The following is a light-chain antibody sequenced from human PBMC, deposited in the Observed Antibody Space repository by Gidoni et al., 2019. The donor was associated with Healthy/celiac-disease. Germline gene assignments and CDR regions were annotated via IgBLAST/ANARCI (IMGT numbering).Light chain of an antibody. V-gene: IGKV1-8*01. CDR1: QGISSY. CDR3: QQYYSYPWT. CDR2: AAS. J-gene: IGKJ1*01. Sequence: IRRTQSPSSLSASTGDRVTITCRASQGISSYLAWYQQKPGKAPKLLIYAASTLQSGVPSRFSGSGSGTDFTLTISCLQSEDFATYYCQQYYSYPWTFGQGTKVEIK.